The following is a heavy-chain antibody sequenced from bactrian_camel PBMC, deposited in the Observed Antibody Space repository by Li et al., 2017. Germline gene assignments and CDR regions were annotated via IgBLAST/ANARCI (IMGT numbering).Heavy chain of an antibody. V-gene: IGHV3S53*01. CDR1: EYTSYIYSLS. J-gene: IGHJ4*01. CDR3: VADGFCYSDSDPNFP. Sequence: HVQLVESGGGSVQAGGSLRLSCAASEYTSYIYSLSMAWFRQAPGKEREGVATITNDGGVVYADSVKGRFTISRDNAKNTLYLQMNSLKPEDTAMYYCVADGFCYSDSDPNFPRGQGTQVTVS. CDR2: ITNDGGV. D-gene: IGHD4*01.